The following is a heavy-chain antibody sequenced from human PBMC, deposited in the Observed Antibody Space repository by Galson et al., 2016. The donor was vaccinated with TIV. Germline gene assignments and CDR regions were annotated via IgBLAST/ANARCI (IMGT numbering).Heavy chain of an antibody. D-gene: IGHD1-26*01. J-gene: IGHJ4*02. CDR3: ARDRMSPLVGATQDF. CDR1: GNTFTNYY. CDR2: INTKGDYS. V-gene: IGHV1-46*01. Sequence: SVKVSCKAYGNTFTNYYMNWIRQAPGQGLEWMGIINTKGDYSTYAQKFQGRATMTTNTSTRTAYMELRSLRSDDTAVYYCARDRMSPLVGATQDFWGQGTLVSVSS.